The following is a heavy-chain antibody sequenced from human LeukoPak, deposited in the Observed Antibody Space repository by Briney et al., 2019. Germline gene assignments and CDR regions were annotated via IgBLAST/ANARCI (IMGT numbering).Heavy chain of an antibody. V-gene: IGHV3-53*01. CDR2: IYSGGST. Sequence: PGGSLRLSCAASGFTVSSNYMSWVRQAPGKGLEWVSVIYSGGSTYYADSVKGRFTISRDNSKNTLYLQMNSLKTEDTAVYYCTTDPLLWFGEHPNWFDPWGQGTLVTVSS. J-gene: IGHJ5*02. CDR1: GFTVSSNY. D-gene: IGHD3-10*01. CDR3: TTDPLLWFGEHPNWFDP.